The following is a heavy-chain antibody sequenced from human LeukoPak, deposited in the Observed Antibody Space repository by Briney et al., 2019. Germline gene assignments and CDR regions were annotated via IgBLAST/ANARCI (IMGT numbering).Heavy chain of an antibody. CDR2: IYYSGSA. D-gene: IGHD6-6*01. CDR3: ARVETPYSSSLYYFDY. Sequence: SQTLSLTRTVSGGSISSGGYYWSWILQHPGKGLEWIGYIYYSGSAYYNPSLKSRVTISADTSKNQFSLKLSSVTAADTAVYYCARVETPYSSSLYYFDYWGQGTLVTVSS. CDR1: GGSISSGGYY. V-gene: IGHV4-31*03. J-gene: IGHJ4*02.